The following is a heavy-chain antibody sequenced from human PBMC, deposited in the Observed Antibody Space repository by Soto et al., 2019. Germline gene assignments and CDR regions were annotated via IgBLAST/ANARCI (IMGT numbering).Heavy chain of an antibody. V-gene: IGHV4-31*03. J-gene: IGHJ6*02. CDR3: ARDEDHGSGLSGGMDV. CDR1: GGSISSDDFF. D-gene: IGHD3-10*01. CDR2: IYHSGTT. Sequence: QVQLQESGPGLVKPSETLSLSCNVSGGSISSDDFFWSWVRQHPARGLEWIGDIYHSGTTYYNPSRQSRITISVDTSKNQFSLKLRSVTAADTAVYFCARDEDHGSGLSGGMDVWGQGTAVTVS.